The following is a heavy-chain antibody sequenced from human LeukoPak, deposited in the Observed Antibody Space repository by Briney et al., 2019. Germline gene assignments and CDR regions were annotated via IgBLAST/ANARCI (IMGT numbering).Heavy chain of an antibody. J-gene: IGHJ4*02. D-gene: IGHD6-19*01. CDR3: AKDSYSSGWYTSG. CDR2: TWYDGSTK. Sequence: GGSLRLSCTASGFTFSSQGMHWVRQAPGKGLEWVAVTWYDGSTKYYADFVKGRFTISRDNSKNTLYLQMNSLRAEDTAVYYCAKDSYSSGWYTSGWGQGTLVTVSS. CDR1: GFTFSSQG. V-gene: IGHV3-33*06.